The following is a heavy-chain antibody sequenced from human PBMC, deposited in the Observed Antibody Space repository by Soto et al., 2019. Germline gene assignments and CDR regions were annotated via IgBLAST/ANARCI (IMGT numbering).Heavy chain of an antibody. V-gene: IGHV3-23*01. CDR1: GFTFSSYA. CDR3: AKTTMIVERGGDAFDI. J-gene: IGHJ3*02. D-gene: IGHD3-22*01. Sequence: GGSLRLSCAASGFTFSSYAMSWVRQAPGKGLEWVSAISGSGGSTYYADSVKGRFTISRDNSKNTLYLQMNSLRAEDTAVYYCAKTTMIVERGGDAFDIWGQGTMVTVSS. CDR2: ISGSGGST.